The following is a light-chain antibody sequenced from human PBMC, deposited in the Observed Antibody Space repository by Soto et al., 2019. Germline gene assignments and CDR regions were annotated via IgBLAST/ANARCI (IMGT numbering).Light chain of an antibody. CDR2: DVS. J-gene: IGLJ1*01. CDR3: SSYTSSSTLV. CDR1: NSDVGGYNY. Sequence: QSVLTQPASASGSPGQSITISCTGTNSDVGGYNYVSWYQQHPGKAPKLLTYDVSNRPSGVSNRFSGSKFGNTASLTISGLQAEDEADYYCSSYTSSSTLVFGTGTKVTVL. V-gene: IGLV2-14*03.